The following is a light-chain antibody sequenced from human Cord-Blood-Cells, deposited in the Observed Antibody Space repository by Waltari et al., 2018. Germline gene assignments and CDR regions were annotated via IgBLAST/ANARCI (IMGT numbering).Light chain of an antibody. V-gene: IGLV2-14*01. Sequence: QSALTQPASVSGSPGQSITIPCTGTSRDVGGYNYVSWYQQHPGKAPKLMIYDVSNRPSGVSNRFSGSKSGNTASLTISGLQAEDEADYYCSSYTSSSTPLFGGGTKLTVL. CDR3: SSYTSSSTPL. J-gene: IGLJ2*01. CDR1: SRDVGGYNY. CDR2: DVS.